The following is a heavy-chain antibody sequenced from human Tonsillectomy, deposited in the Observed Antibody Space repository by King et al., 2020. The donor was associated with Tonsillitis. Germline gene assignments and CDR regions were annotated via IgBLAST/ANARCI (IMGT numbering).Heavy chain of an antibody. J-gene: IGHJ6*02. CDR2: VNHNGST. CDR3: VENYYDSSVLIDTLLGGMDV. Sequence: VQLQQWGAGLLKPSETLSLTCTVYGGSFSGYYWSWIRQPPGKGLEWIGEVNHNGSTYYNTSLKSRLTISVDTSKNQLSLELSSVTAADTAVSYCVENYYDSSVLIDTLLGGMDVWGQGPTVTVSS. D-gene: IGHD3-22*01. CDR1: GGSFSGYY. V-gene: IGHV4-34*01.